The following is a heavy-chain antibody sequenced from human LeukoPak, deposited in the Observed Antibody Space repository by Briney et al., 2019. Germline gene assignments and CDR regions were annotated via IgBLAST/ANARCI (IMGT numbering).Heavy chain of an antibody. CDR2: ISYDGSNK. D-gene: IGHD3-3*01. V-gene: IGHV3-30-3*01. Sequence: GGSLRLSCAASGFTFSSYAMHWVRQAPGKGLEWVAVISYDGSNKYYADSVKGRFTISRDNSKNTLYLQMNSLRAEDTAVYYCATGSAGDFWSGYKNAFDIWGQGTMVTVSS. J-gene: IGHJ3*02. CDR1: GFTFSSYA. CDR3: ATGSAGDFWSGYKNAFDI.